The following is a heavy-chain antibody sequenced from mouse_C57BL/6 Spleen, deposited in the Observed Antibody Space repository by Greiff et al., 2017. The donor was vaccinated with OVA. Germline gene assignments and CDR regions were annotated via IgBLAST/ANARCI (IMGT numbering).Heavy chain of an antibody. CDR3: ARRTTVVATGIDY. CDR2: IDPSDSYT. V-gene: IGHV1-59*01. CDR1: GYTFTSYW. J-gene: IGHJ2*01. Sequence: QVQLQQPGAELVRPGTSVKLSCKASGYTFTSYWMHWVKQRPGQGLEWIGVIDPSDSYTNYNQKFKGKATLTVDTSSSTAYMQLSSLTSEDSAVYYGARRTTVVATGIDYWGQGTTLTVSS. D-gene: IGHD1-1*01.